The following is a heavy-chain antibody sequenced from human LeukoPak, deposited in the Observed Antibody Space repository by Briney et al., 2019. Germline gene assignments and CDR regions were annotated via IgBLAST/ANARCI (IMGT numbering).Heavy chain of an antibody. CDR2: IYSGGTT. V-gene: IGHV4-39*07. Sequence: SETLSLTCTVSGGSISSTGSFWGWIRQPPGKGLEWIGSIYSGGTTYYNPSLKSRVTISVDTSKNQFSLKLSSVTAADTAVYYCARGKPYYDFWSGPCFDYWGQGTLVTVSS. D-gene: IGHD3-3*01. J-gene: IGHJ4*02. CDR3: ARGKPYYDFWSGPCFDY. CDR1: GGSISSTGSF.